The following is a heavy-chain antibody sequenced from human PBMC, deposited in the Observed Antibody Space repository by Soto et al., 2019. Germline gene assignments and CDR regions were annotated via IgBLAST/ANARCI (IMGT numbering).Heavy chain of an antibody. J-gene: IGHJ6*04. Sequence: GGSLRLSCAASGFTFSSYSMNWVRQAPGKGLERVSSISSSSSYIYYADSVKGRFTISRDNAKNSLYLQMNSLRAEDTAVYYCARDPTSPYDFWSGYSLRGYYYGMDVWGKGTTVTVSS. CDR1: GFTFSSYS. D-gene: IGHD3-3*01. V-gene: IGHV3-21*01. CDR3: ARDPTSPYDFWSGYSLRGYYYGMDV. CDR2: ISSSSSYI.